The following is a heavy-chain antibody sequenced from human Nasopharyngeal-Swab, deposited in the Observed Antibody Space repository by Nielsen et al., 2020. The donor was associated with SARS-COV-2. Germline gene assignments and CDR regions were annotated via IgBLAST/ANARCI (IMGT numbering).Heavy chain of an antibody. J-gene: IGHJ6*02. CDR1: GFTFSSYA. V-gene: IGHV3-21*01. D-gene: IGHD1-7*01. CDR2: ISSSSSYI. Sequence: GGSLRLSCAASGFTFSSYAMSWVRQAPGKGLEWVSSISSSSSYIYYADSVKDQFTISRDNAKNSLYPQMNSLRAEDTAVYYCARDLSGTTVLLGYYYYGMDVWGQGTTVTVSS. CDR3: ARDLSGTTVLLGYYYYGMDV.